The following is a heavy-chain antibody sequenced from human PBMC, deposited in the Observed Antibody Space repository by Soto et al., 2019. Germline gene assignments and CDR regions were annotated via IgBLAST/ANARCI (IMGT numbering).Heavy chain of an antibody. J-gene: IGHJ6*02. CDR1: GYALTSND. CDR3: ARAYCSSTSCYRYYYYGMDV. D-gene: IGHD2-2*02. CDR2: MNPNSGNT. Sequence: ASVKVTCKDSGYALTSNDINWVRQATGQGLEWMGWMNPNSGNTGYAQKFQGRVTMTRNTSISTAYMELSSLRSEDTAVYYCARAYCSSTSCYRYYYYGMDVWGQGTTVTVSS. V-gene: IGHV1-8*01.